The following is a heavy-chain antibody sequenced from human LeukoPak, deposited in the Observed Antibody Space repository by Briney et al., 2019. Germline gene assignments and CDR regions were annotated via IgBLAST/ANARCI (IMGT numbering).Heavy chain of an antibody. D-gene: IGHD3-3*01. CDR3: ARSMGLRFLEWLTVDY. CDR2: ISAYNGNT. Sequence: ASVKVSCKASGYTFTSYGISWVRQAPGQGLEWMGWISAYNGNTNYAQKLQGRVTMTTDTSTSTAYMELRSLRSDDTAVYYCARSMGLRFLEWLTVDYWGQGTLVTVSS. CDR1: GYTFTSYG. J-gene: IGHJ4*02. V-gene: IGHV1-18*01.